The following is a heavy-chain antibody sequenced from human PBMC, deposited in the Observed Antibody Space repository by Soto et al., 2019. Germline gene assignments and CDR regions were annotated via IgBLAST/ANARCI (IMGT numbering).Heavy chain of an antibody. CDR3: ARQEIAGATSAFDI. CDR1: GYSFTTYW. V-gene: IGHV5-51*01. D-gene: IGHD1-26*01. CDR2: IFPGDSDI. J-gene: IGHJ3*02. Sequence: LGESLKISCKGSGYSFTTYWIGWVRQKPGKGMEWMGIIFPGDSDIRYSPSLQGQVTISADKSITTAYLQWSSLKASDTAIYYCARQEIAGATSAFDIWGQGTLVTVSS.